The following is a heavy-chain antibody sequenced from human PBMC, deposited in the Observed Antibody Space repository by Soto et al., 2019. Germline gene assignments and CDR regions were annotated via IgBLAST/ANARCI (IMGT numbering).Heavy chain of an antibody. V-gene: IGHV4-59*08. D-gene: IGHD2-15*01. CDR3: ARPVRYCSGGSCYFTRDAFDI. Sequence: SETLSLTCTVSGGSISSYYWSWIRQPPGKGLEWIGYIYYSGSTNYNPSLKSRVTISVDTSKNQFSLKLSSVTAADTAVYYCARPVRYCSGGSCYFTRDAFDIWGQGTMVT. CDR1: GGSISSYY. J-gene: IGHJ3*02. CDR2: IYYSGST.